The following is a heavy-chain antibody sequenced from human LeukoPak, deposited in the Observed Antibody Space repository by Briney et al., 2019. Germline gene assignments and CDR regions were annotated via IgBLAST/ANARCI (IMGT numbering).Heavy chain of an antibody. Sequence: GASVKVSCKSSGYTFTDYYIHWVRQAPGQGLEWMGWISPNSGATNSAQKFQGRVTMTRDTSISTAYMELSRLRSDDTAVYYCARLSPTTLGAFDIWGQGTMVTVSS. CDR2: ISPNSGAT. CDR3: ARLSPTTLGAFDI. D-gene: IGHD1-26*01. CDR1: GYTFTDYY. J-gene: IGHJ3*02. V-gene: IGHV1-2*02.